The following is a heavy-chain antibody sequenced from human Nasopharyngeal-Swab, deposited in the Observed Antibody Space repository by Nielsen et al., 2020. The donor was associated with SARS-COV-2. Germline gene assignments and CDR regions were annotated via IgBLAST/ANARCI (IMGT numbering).Heavy chain of an antibody. V-gene: IGHV3-21*01. CDR3: VRDSQWAFDY. CDR1: GFTFSSYS. J-gene: IGHJ4*02. CDR2: ISSSSSYI. Sequence: GESLKISCAASGFTFSSYSMNWVRQAPGKGLEWVSSISSSSSYIYYADSVKGRFTISRDNAKNSLYLQVHSLRDDDTAVYYCVRDSQWAFDYWGQGALVTVSP. D-gene: IGHD2-8*01.